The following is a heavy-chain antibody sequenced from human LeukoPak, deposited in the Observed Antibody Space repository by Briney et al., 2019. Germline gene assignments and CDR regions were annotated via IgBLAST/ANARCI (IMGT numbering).Heavy chain of an antibody. V-gene: IGHV4-34*01. Sequence: SETLSLTCAVYGGSFGGYYWSWIRQPPGKGLEWIGEINHSGSTNYNPSLKSRVTISVDTSKNQFSLKLSSVTAADTAVYYCARVSIAARNGFDYWGQGTLVTVSS. CDR2: INHSGST. D-gene: IGHD6-6*01. CDR1: GGSFGGYY. CDR3: ARVSIAARNGFDY. J-gene: IGHJ4*02.